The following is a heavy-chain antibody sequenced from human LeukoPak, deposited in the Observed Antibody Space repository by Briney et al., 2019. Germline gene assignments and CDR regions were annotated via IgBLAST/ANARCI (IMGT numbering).Heavy chain of an antibody. Sequence: SSETLSLTCAVSCYSISSGYYWGWIRKPPGKGREWIGRIYQSGSTYYHPTLKSRVTISVDTSKNQFSLKLSSVNAADTAVYYCARHSPRYYYGSGSSLYYYYMDVWGKGTTVTVSS. V-gene: IGHV4-38-2*01. D-gene: IGHD3-10*01. CDR3: ARHSPRYYYGSGSSLYYYYMDV. CDR2: IYQSGST. J-gene: IGHJ6*03. CDR1: CYSISSGYY.